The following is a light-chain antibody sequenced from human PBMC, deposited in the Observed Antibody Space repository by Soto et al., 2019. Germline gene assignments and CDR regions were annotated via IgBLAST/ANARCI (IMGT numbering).Light chain of an antibody. Sequence: QSALTQPASVSGSPGQSITISCTGTSSDFGGYNYVSWYQQHPGRAPKVLIYDVSNRPAGVSDRFSGSRSGNTASLTISGLHSEDEADYYCCSYPSSNSLVFGTGTKVTVL. V-gene: IGLV2-14*01. J-gene: IGLJ1*01. CDR3: CSYPSSNSLV. CDR2: DVS. CDR1: SSDFGGYNY.